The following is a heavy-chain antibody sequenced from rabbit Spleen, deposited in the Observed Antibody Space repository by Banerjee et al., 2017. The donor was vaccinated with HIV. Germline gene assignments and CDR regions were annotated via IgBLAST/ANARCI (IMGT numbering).Heavy chain of an antibody. Sequence: LEESGGGLVKPGGTLTLTCTVSGFSFSSNWICWVRQAPGKGLEWIACIAGSSSGFTYSATWAKGRFTCSKTSSTTVTLQMTSLTVADTATYFCARDLTSVIGWNFNLWGPGTLVTVS. D-gene: IGHD1-1*01. CDR3: ARDLTSVIGWNFNL. CDR2: IAGSSSGFT. J-gene: IGHJ4*01. CDR1: GFSFSSNW. V-gene: IGHV1S45*01.